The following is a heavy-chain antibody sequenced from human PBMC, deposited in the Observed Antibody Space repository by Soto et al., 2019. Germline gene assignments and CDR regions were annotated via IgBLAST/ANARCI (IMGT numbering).Heavy chain of an antibody. CDR2: INAGNGNT. Sequence: ASVKVSCNATGYTCTSYAMHWVRQAPGQRLEWMGWINAGNGNTKYSQKFQGRGTITRDTSASTAYMELSSLRSEDTAVYYCARTAMVNELWFDPWGQGTLVTVSS. CDR3: ARTAMVNELWFDP. V-gene: IGHV1-3*01. J-gene: IGHJ5*02. CDR1: GYTCTSYA. D-gene: IGHD5-18*01.